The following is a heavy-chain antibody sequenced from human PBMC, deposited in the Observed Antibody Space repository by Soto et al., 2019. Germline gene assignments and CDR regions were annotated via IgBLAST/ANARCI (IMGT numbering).Heavy chain of an antibody. Sequence: GGSLRLSCASSGFTFXSYDMNWVRQAPGQGLEWVSFISSNTNYIYYADSVKGRFTISRDNAKNSLYLQMNSLRAEDTAVYYCARDHHRYSGYDYVDYWGQGTLVTVSS. CDR1: GFTFXSYD. J-gene: IGHJ4*02. CDR2: ISSNTNYI. CDR3: ARDHHRYSGYDYVDY. D-gene: IGHD5-12*01. V-gene: IGHV3-21*04.